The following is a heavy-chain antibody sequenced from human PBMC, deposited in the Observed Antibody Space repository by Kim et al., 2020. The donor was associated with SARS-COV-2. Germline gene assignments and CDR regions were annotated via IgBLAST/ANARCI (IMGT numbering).Heavy chain of an antibody. J-gene: IGHJ3*02. V-gene: IGHV3-72*01. Sequence: GGSLRLSCAASGFTFSDHYMDWVRQAPGKGLEWVGRTRNKANSYTTEYAASVKGRFTISRDDSKNSLYLQMNSLKTEDTAVYYCAREVPPMVRGVKRGAFDIWGQGTMVTVSS. D-gene: IGHD3-10*01. CDR3: AREVPPMVRGVKRGAFDI. CDR1: GFTFSDHY. CDR2: TRNKANSYTT.